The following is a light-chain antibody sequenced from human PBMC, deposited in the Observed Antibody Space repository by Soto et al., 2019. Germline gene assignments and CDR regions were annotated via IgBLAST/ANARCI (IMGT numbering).Light chain of an antibody. CDR2: GAS. Sequence: EIVLTQSPGTLSSSPGERATLSCRASQSVINSYLAWYQQKPGQAPRLLIYGASNRATGIPDRFSGSGSGTDFTLTISRLEPEDFAVYYCQQFAGSPYTFGQGTNLEIK. J-gene: IGKJ2*01. CDR1: QSVINSY. V-gene: IGKV3-20*01. CDR3: QQFAGSPYT.